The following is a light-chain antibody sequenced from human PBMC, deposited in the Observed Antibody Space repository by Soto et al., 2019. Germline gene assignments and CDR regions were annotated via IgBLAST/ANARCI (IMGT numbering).Light chain of an antibody. Sequence: DLQLTQSPSFLSASVGDRVTITCRASQGINIFLAWFQQKPGKAPNLLISAASTLQSVVPSRFSGSGSETEFTLTITSLKPEDYATYYCQQRNSYPRTFGQGTKVEIK. J-gene: IGKJ2*01. CDR3: QQRNSYPRT. V-gene: IGKV1-9*01. CDR1: QGINIF. CDR2: AAS.